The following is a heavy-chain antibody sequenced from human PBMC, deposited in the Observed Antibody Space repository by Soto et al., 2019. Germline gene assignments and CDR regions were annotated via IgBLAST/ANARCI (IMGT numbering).Heavy chain of an antibody. Sequence: GGSLRLSCAASGFTFSNAWMSWVRQAPGKGLEWVGRIKSKTDGGTTDYAAPVKGRFTISRDDSKNTLYLQMNSLKTEDTAVYYCTTGYCTNGVCYTHDYWGQGTLVTVSS. D-gene: IGHD2-8*01. CDR2: IKSKTDGGTT. V-gene: IGHV3-15*01. J-gene: IGHJ4*02. CDR1: GFTFSNAW. CDR3: TTGYCTNGVCYTHDY.